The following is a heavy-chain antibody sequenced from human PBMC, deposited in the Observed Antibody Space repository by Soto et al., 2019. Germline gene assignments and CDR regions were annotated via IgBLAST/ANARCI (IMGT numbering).Heavy chain of an antibody. CDR3: AYRHCSGGGCYPY. Sequence: GGSLRLSCAASGFTFSDYYMTWLRQAPGKGLEWVSYISTTSTYTFYSDSVKGRFTISRDNAENSLYLQMNSLRAEDTAVYYCAYRHCSGGGCYPYWGQGTLVTVSS. D-gene: IGHD2-15*01. J-gene: IGHJ4*02. CDR2: ISTTSTYT. CDR1: GFTFSDYY. V-gene: IGHV3-11*06.